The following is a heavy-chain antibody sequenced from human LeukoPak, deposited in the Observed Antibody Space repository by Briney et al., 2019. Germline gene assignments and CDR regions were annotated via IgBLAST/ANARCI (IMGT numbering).Heavy chain of an antibody. D-gene: IGHD3-22*01. V-gene: IGHV1-18*01. J-gene: IGHJ4*02. CDR1: GYTFTSYG. Sequence: GASVKVSCKASGYTFTSYGISWVRQAPGQGLEWMGWISAYNGNTNYAQKLQGRVTMTTDTSTSTAYMELRSLRSDDTAVYYCARTRGDYYDSSGYPDYRGQGTLVTVSS. CDR3: ARTRGDYYDSSGYPDY. CDR2: ISAYNGNT.